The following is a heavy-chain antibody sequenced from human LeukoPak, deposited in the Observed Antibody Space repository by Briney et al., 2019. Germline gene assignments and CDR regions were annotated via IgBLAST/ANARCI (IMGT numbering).Heavy chain of an antibody. V-gene: IGHV3-11*01. D-gene: IGHD3/OR15-3a*01. Sequence: PGGSLRLSCAASGFTFSDFYMTWIRQAPGKGLEWTSYISEDGRITYYADSLKGRFTISRDNAKNSLSLQVDSLRADDTAVYFCARRGNTDSWTVLIDCWGQGTLVTVSS. CDR3: ARRGNTDSWTVLIDC. J-gene: IGHJ4*02. CDR1: GFTFSDFY. CDR2: ISEDGRIT.